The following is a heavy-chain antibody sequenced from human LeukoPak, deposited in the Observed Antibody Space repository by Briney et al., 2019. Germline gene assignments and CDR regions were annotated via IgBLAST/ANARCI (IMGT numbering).Heavy chain of an antibody. J-gene: IGHJ4*02. CDR1: GFTFSSYE. Sequence: GGSLRLSCAASGFTFSSYEMNWVRQAPGKGLEWVSYISSSGSTIYYADSVKGRFTISRDNAKNSLYLQMNSPRAEDTAVYYCARDPYYGDYVVWGQGTLVTVSS. V-gene: IGHV3-48*03. D-gene: IGHD4-17*01. CDR2: ISSSGSTI. CDR3: ARDPYYGDYVV.